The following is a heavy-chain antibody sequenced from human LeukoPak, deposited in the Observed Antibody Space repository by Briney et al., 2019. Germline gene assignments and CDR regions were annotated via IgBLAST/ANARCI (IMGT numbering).Heavy chain of an antibody. J-gene: IGHJ5*02. V-gene: IGHV1-8*01. D-gene: IGHD3-10*01. CDR1: GYTFTSYD. Sequence: GASAKVSCKASGYTFTSYDINWVRQATGQGLEWMGWMNPNSGNTGYAQKFQGRVTMTRNTSISTAYMELSSLRSEDTAVYYCARRSPYRVRGPLGIWFDPWGQGTLVTVSS. CDR3: ARRSPYRVRGPLGIWFDP. CDR2: MNPNSGNT.